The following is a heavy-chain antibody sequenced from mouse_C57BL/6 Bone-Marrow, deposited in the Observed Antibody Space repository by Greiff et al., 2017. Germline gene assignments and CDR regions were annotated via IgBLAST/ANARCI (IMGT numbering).Heavy chain of an antibody. CDR3: ARNPPHYYGSSYWYFDV. D-gene: IGHD1-1*01. V-gene: IGHV2-2*01. CDR2: IWSGGST. J-gene: IGHJ1*03. Sequence: VQLQQSGPGLVQPSQSLSITCTVSGFSLTSYGVHWVRQSPGKGLEWLGVIWSGGSTDYNAAFISRLSISKDNAKSQVFFKMNSLQADDTAIYYCARNPPHYYGSSYWYFDVWGTGTTVTVSS. CDR1: GFSLTSYG.